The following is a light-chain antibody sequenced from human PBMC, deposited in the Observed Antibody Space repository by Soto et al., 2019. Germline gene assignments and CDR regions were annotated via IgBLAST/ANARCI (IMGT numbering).Light chain of an antibody. CDR2: DNQ. V-gene: IGLV1-51*01. CDR3: QVWDSSSDHYV. CDR1: SSNVGKNF. Sequence: QSVLTQPPSVSAAPGQKVSISCSGSSSNVGKNFVSWYQHVPGKAPKLLIYDNQKRPSGIPDRFSASKSGTLATLDITGLQTGDEADYYCQVWDSSSDHYVFGTGTKVTVL. J-gene: IGLJ1*01.